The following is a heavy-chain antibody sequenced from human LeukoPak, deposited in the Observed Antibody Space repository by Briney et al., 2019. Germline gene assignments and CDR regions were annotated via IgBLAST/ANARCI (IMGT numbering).Heavy chain of an antibody. J-gene: IGHJ5*02. V-gene: IGHV4-61*02. Sequence: PSQTLSLTCTVSGDSISSETYYWTWVRQPAGKGLEWIGRIYSSGSTSYNPSLKSRVTISVDTSKNQFSLELNSVTASDTAVYYCARGGRGFDPWGQGTLVTVSS. CDR2: IYSSGST. CDR3: ARGGRGFDP. CDR1: GDSISSETYY.